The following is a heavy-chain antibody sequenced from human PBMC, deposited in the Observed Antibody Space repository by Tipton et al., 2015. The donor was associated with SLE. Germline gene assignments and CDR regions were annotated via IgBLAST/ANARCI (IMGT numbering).Heavy chain of an antibody. CDR1: GGSFSGYY. D-gene: IGHD2-21*01. V-gene: IGHV4-34*01. CDR3: ARTDSGGDLFVFDS. Sequence: TLSLTCAVYGGSFSGYYWSWIRQPPGKGLEWIGESHQSGTTNYHPSFKSRVTISVDTSKNQFSLRLSSVTAADTAVYYCARTDSGGDLFVFDSWGQGSLVTVSS. CDR2: SHQSGTT. J-gene: IGHJ4*02.